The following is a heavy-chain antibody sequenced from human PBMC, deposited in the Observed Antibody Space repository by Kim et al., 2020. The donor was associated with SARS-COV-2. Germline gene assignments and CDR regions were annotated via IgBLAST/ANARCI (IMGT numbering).Heavy chain of an antibody. CDR3: ARDGLGAYCGGDCYSGFDY. CDR1: GFTFSSYS. Sequence: GGSLRLSCAASGFTFSSYSMNWVRQAPGKGLEWVSSISSSSSYIYYADSVKGRFTIPRNNATNSLSLQMNSLRAEDTAVYYCARDGLGAYCGGDCYSGFDYWGQGTLLTVSS. J-gene: IGHJ4*02. D-gene: IGHD2-21*01. V-gene: IGHV3-21*01. CDR2: ISSSSSYI.